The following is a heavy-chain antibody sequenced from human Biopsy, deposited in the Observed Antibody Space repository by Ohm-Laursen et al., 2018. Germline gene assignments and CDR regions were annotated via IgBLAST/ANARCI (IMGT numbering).Heavy chain of an antibody. CDR3: ARHPTGFWFDP. CDR1: GGSVSSNVAY. J-gene: IGHJ5*02. Sequence: TLSLTCPVSGGSVSSNVAYWAWIRQPPGKGLESIGSIFYSGITYYNPSLQSRVTMSVDTSKNQFFLNLTSVTAADTAVYYCARHPTGFWFDPWGQGTLVIVSS. V-gene: IGHV4-39*01. CDR2: IFYSGIT.